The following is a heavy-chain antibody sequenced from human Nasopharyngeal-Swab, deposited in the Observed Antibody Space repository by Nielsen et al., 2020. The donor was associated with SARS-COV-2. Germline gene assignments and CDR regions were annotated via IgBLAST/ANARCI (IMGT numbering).Heavy chain of an antibody. Sequence: ASVKVSCKASGYTFTSYYMHWVRQAPGQGLEWMGIINPSGGSTSYAQKFQGRVTMTRDTSTSTVYMELSSLRSEDTAVYYCARPQAEKGLYFYYGMDVWGQGTTATVSS. CDR2: INPSGGST. CDR3: ARPQAEKGLYFYYGMDV. J-gene: IGHJ6*02. V-gene: IGHV1-46*01. CDR1: GYTFTSYY.